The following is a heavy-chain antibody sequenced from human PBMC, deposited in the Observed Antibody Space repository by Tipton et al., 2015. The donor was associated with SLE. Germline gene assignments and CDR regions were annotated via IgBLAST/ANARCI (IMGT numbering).Heavy chain of an antibody. CDR2: ISYDGGNK. D-gene: IGHD3-22*01. CDR1: GFSFNSYV. CDR3: AKDLGDYDSSGYTFDY. V-gene: IGHV3-30*18. J-gene: IGHJ4*02. Sequence: SLRLSCAASGFSFNSYVMHWVRQAPGKGLEWVAVISYDGGNKYYADSVKGRFTISRDNSKNTLYLQMNSLRAEDTAVYYCAKDLGDYDSSGYTFDYWAREPWSPSPQ.